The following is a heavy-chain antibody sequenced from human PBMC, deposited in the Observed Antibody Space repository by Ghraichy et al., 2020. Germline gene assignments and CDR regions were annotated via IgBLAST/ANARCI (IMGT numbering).Heavy chain of an antibody. Sequence: SETLSLTCTVSGGSISSYYWSWIRQPPGKGLEWIGYIYYSGSTNYNPSLKSRVTISVDTSKNQFSLKLSSVTAADTAVYYCARADSSGYYYGAPYWYFDLWGRGTLVTVSS. D-gene: IGHD3-22*01. V-gene: IGHV4-59*01. J-gene: IGHJ2*01. CDR1: GGSISSYY. CDR3: ARADSSGYYYGAPYWYFDL. CDR2: IYYSGST.